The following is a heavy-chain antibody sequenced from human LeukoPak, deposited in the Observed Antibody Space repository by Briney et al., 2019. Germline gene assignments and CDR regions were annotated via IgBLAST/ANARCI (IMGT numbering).Heavy chain of an antibody. V-gene: IGHV3-23*01. J-gene: IGHJ5*02. Sequence: GGSLRLSCAASGFTFSSYAMSWVRQAPGKGLEWVSAISGSGGSTYYADSVKGRFTISRDNSKNTLYLQMNSLRAEDTAVDYFAKGQYYDFWSGYRGTDWFDPWGQGTLVTVSS. D-gene: IGHD3-3*01. CDR3: AKGQYYDFWSGYRGTDWFDP. CDR1: GFTFSSYA. CDR2: ISGSGGST.